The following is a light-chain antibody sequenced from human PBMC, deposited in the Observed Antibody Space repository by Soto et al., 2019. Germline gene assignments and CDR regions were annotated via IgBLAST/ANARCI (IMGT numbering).Light chain of an antibody. CDR2: RNN. Sequence: QSVLTQPPSASGTPGQTVTISCSGSSSNIGSAYIYWYQHLPGTAPKLLIYRNNQRPSGVHDRFSASKSGTSASLAISGLRSEDDADYYCAAWDDSLVVFGGGTQLTVL. V-gene: IGLV1-47*01. CDR1: SSNIGSAY. CDR3: AAWDDSLVV. J-gene: IGLJ2*01.